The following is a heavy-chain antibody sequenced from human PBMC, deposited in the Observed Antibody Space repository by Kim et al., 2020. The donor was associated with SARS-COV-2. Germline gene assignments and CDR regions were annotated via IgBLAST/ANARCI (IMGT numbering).Heavy chain of an antibody. CDR2: ISSSSSTI. CDR1: GFTFSSYS. V-gene: IGHV3-48*02. CDR3: AREPLYDSSGYNLDY. D-gene: IGHD3-22*01. J-gene: IGHJ4*02. Sequence: GGSLRLSCAASGFTFSSYSMNWVRQAPGKGLEWVSYISSSSSTIYYADSVKGRFTISRDNAKNSLYLQMNSLRDEDTAVYYCAREPLYDSSGYNLDYWGQGTLVTVSS.